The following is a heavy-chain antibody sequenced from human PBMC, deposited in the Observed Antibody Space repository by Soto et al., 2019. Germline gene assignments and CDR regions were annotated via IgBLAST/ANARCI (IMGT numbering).Heavy chain of an antibody. J-gene: IGHJ5*02. CDR1: GGSISSYY. V-gene: IGHV4-59*01. D-gene: IGHD3-3*01. Sequence: SETLSLTCTVSGGSISSYYWSWIRQPPGKGLEWIGYIYYSGSTNYNPSLKSRVTISVDTSKNQFSLKLSSVTAADTAVYYCARVRILYYDFWSGYEQNWFDPWGQGTLVTVS. CDR3: ARVRILYYDFWSGYEQNWFDP. CDR2: IYYSGST.